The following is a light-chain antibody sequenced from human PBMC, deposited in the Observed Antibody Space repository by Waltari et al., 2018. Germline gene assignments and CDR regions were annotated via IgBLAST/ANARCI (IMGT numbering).Light chain of an antibody. CDR2: DAF. V-gene: IGKV3-20*01. CDR3: QMYVRLPAT. J-gene: IGKJ1*01. Sequence: EIVLTQSPGTLSLSPGERVTLSCRASPSVGRSLAWYQQKPGQAPRLLIYDAFTRATGIADRFSGSGSGTDFSLTISRLDPEDFAVYYCQMYVRLPATFGQGTKVEIK. CDR1: PSVGRS.